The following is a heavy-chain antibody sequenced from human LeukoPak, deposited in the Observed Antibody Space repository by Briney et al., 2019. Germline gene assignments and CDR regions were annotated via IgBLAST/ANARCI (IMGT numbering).Heavy chain of an antibody. J-gene: IGHJ4*02. CDR1: GGTFSSYA. CDR2: IIPILGIA. CDR3: ARDGSKERGYSGYDLLSY. V-gene: IGHV1-69*04. Sequence: RASVTVSCKASGGTFSSYAISWVRQAPGQGLEWMGRIIPILGIANYAQKFQGRVTITADKSTSTAYMELSSLRSEDTAVYYCARDGSKERGYSGYDLLSYWGQGTLVTVSS. D-gene: IGHD5-12*01.